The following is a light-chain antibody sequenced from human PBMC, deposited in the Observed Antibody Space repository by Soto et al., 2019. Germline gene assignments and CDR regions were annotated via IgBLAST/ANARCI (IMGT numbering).Light chain of an antibody. Sequence: DIQMTQSPSSLSASVVDRVTITFQASQNINNYLNWYQQKPGRAPKLLIYDASNLEAGVPSRFRGSGSGTDFTFTISRLQPEDIATYYCQQYENLPTCGQGTRREIK. J-gene: IGKJ5*01. CDR2: DAS. CDR3: QQYENLPT. CDR1: QNINNY. V-gene: IGKV1-33*01.